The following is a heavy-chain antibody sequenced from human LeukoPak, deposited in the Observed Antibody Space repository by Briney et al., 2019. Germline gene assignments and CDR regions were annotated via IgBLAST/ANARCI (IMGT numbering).Heavy chain of an antibody. CDR1: EYTFTGYY. V-gene: IGHV1-2*02. CDR3: AREGIVVPAAMGGIDY. CDR2: INPNSGGT. Sequence: ASVKVSCKASEYTFTGYYVHWVRQAPGQGLEWVGWINPNSGGTNYAQKFQGRVTMTRDTSISTAYMELSRLRSDDTAVYYCAREGIVVPAAMGGIDYWGQGTLVTVSS. D-gene: IGHD2-2*01. J-gene: IGHJ4*02.